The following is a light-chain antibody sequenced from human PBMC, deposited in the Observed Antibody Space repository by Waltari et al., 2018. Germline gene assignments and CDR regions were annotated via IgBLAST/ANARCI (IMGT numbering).Light chain of an antibody. Sequence: QSALTQPPSVSGSPGQSVTLSCTGNRSAFGSYNLLSWYQQPPGTAPKLILFEVNHRPPGVPDRFSGSKSGDTASLTISGLQAEDEADYYCSSYTASTTLIFGGGTKVTVL. CDR1: RSAFGSYNL. J-gene: IGLJ2*01. CDR2: EVN. V-gene: IGLV2-18*02. CDR3: SSYTASTTLI.